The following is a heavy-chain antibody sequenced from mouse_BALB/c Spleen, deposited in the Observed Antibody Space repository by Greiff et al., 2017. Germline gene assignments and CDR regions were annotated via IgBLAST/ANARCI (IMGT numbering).Heavy chain of an antibody. CDR3: ARCDYDAWFAY. D-gene: IGHD2-4*01. Sequence: ESGPGLVKPPQSLSLTCTVTGYSITSDYAWNWIRQFPGNKLEWMGYISYSGSTSYNPSLKRRISITRDTSKNQFFLQLNSVTTEDTATYYCARCDYDAWFAYWGQGTLVTVSA. CDR1: GYSITSDYA. J-gene: IGHJ3*01. CDR2: ISYSGST. V-gene: IGHV3-2*02.